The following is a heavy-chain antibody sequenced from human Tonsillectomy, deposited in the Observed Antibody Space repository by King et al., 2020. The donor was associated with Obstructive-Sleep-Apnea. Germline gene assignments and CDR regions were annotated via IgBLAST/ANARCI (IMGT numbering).Heavy chain of an antibody. CDR1: GYSISSGYY. J-gene: IGHJ4*02. CDR2: IYHSGST. D-gene: IGHD2-15*01. CDR3: ARASPFRLSPNDY. Sequence: QLQESGPGLVKPSETLSLTCTVSGYSISSGYYWGWIRQPPGKGLEWIGSIYHSGSTYYNPSLKSRVTISVDTSKNQFSLKLSSVTAADPAVYYCARASPFRLSPNDYWGQGTLVTVSS. V-gene: IGHV4-38-2*02.